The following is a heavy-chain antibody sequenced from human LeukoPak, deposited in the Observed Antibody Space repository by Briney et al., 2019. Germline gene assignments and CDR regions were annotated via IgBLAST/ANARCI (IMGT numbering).Heavy chain of an antibody. V-gene: IGHV3-21*01. CDR2: ISSSSSYI. CDR3: ARDYGGSYSVDY. J-gene: IGHJ4*02. D-gene: IGHD1-26*01. CDR1: GFTFSSYD. Sequence: GGSLRLSCAASGFTFSSYDMHWVRQATGKGLEWVSSISSSSSYIYYADSVKGRFTVSRDNAKNSLYLQMNSLRAEDTAVYYCARDYGGSYSVDYWGQGTLVTVSS.